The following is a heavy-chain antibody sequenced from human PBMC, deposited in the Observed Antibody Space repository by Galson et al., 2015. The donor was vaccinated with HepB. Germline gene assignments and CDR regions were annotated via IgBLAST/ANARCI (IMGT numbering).Heavy chain of an antibody. J-gene: IGHJ4*02. Sequence: SVKVSCKASGGTFSSYAISWVRQAPGQGLEWMGGIIPIFGTANCAQKFQGRVTITADESTSTAYMELSSLRSEDTAVYYCASGEFQYYFDYWGQGTLVTVSS. V-gene: IGHV1-69*13. CDR1: GGTFSSYA. CDR3: ASGEFQYYFDY. CDR2: IIPIFGTA. D-gene: IGHD3-10*01.